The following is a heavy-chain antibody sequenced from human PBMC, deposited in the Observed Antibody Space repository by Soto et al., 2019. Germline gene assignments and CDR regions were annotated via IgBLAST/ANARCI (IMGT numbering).Heavy chain of an antibody. CDR3: ARVSASSWPY. CDR1: GFTFSSYA. Sequence: GRSMRLSCVASGFTFSSYAMHWVRQAPGKGLEWVAVISYDGSNKYYADSVKGRFTISRDNSKNTLYLQMNSLRAEDTAVYYCARVSASSWPYWGQGTLVTVSS. J-gene: IGHJ4*02. CDR2: ISYDGSNK. D-gene: IGHD6-13*01. V-gene: IGHV3-30-3*01.